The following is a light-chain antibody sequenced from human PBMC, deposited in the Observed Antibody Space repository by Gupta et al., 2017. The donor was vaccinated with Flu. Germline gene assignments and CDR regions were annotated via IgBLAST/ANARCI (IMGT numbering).Light chain of an antibody. CDR3: QQRSSWPIT. J-gene: IGKJ5*01. V-gene: IGKV3-11*01. CDR2: DTS. CDR1: QNVRGY. Sequence: EIVLTQSPATLSLSPGERVTLSCRASQNVRGYLNWYQQKPGQAPRLLIYDTSKRATGIPARFSGSGSGTDFTLTISRLEIEDFVVFYCQQRSSWPITFGXGTRLEIK.